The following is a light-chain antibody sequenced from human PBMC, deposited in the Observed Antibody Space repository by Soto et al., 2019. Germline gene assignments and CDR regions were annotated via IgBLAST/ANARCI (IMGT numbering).Light chain of an antibody. CDR2: AAS. V-gene: IGKV3-20*01. J-gene: IGKJ3*01. Sequence: EIVLTPSPGTLSLSPGERATLSCRASQRVSNSLVAWYQQKPGQAPRPLMSAASSRATGIPDRFSGSGSGTDFPLTISSLEPEDFAVYYCQTYGDSLFTFGPGTKVETK. CDR3: QTYGDSLFT. CDR1: QRVSNSL.